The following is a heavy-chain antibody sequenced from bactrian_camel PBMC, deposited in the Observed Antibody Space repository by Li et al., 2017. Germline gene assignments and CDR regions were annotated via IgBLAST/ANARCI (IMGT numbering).Heavy chain of an antibody. Sequence: QLVESGGGLVQPGGSLRLSCAASGFTLSSYRTYWVRQAPGKGLEWVSSINEDGDDTYYAESVKGRFTISRDNAKNTVYLQMSSLKPEDTAVYICRSTIVNMPCLVGWASLNITTSARGPRSPSP. D-gene: IGHD4*01. J-gene: IGHJ4*01. CDR1: GFTLSSYR. CDR2: INEDGDDT. V-gene: IGHV3S25*01. CDR3: RSTIVNMPCLVGWASLNITT.